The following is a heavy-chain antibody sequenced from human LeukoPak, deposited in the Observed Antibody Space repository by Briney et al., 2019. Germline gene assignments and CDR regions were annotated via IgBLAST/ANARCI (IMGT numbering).Heavy chain of an antibody. Sequence: GGSLRPSCAASGFTFSSYWMSWVRQAPGKGLGWVANIKQDGSEKYYVDSVKGRFTISRDNAKNSLYLQMNSLRAEDTAVYYCARDSLGRAFDIWGQGTMVTVSS. J-gene: IGHJ3*02. CDR3: ARDSLGRAFDI. D-gene: IGHD3-10*01. CDR2: IKQDGSEK. CDR1: GFTFSSYW. V-gene: IGHV3-7*01.